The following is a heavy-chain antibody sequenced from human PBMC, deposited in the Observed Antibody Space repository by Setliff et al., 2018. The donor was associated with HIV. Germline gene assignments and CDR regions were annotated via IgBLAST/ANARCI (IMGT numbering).Heavy chain of an antibody. D-gene: IGHD6-6*01. CDR3: ATARPGARFDV. Sequence: ASVKVSCKASVHTFASYGIGWLPQAPGQGLEWLGWITAYNVDAPNAQKSQGRVTMTIDIPTTTAYMEMRSLRFDDTAVYYCATARPGARFDVWGQGTLVTVSS. CDR1: VHTFASYG. V-gene: IGHV1-18*01. CDR2: ITAYNVDA. J-gene: IGHJ4*02.